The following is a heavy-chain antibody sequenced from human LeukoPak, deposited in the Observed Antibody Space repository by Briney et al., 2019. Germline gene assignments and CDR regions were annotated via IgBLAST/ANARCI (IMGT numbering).Heavy chain of an antibody. CDR1: GFTFSSYE. J-gene: IGHJ4*02. Sequence: HTGGSLRLSCAASGFTFSSYEMNWVRQAPGKGLEWVSYISSSGSTIYYADSVKGRFTISKDNAKNSLYLQMNSLRAEDTAVYYCWVAAAGTGFDYWGQGTLVTVSS. V-gene: IGHV3-48*03. CDR2: ISSSGSTI. D-gene: IGHD6-13*01. CDR3: WVAAAGTGFDY.